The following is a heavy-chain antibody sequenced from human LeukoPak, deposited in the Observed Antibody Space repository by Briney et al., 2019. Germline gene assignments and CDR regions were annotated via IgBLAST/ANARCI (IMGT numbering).Heavy chain of an antibody. J-gene: IGHJ4*02. D-gene: IGHD5-18*01. CDR2: IYYSGST. V-gene: IGHV4-59*01. Sequence: PSETLSLTCTVSGGPISSYYWSWIRQPPGKGLEWIGYIYYSGSTNYNPSLKSRVTISVDTSKNQFSLKLSSVTAADTAVYYCARDLEYSYGYFDYWGQGTLVTVSS. CDR1: GGPISSYY. CDR3: ARDLEYSYGYFDY.